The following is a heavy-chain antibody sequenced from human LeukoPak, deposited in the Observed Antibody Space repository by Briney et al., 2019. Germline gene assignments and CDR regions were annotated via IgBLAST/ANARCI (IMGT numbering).Heavy chain of an antibody. J-gene: IGHJ4*02. CDR1: GVSITSNW. CDR2: IHHSVVT. CDR3: ATRDESRTDLVPPDY. V-gene: IGHV4-4*02. D-gene: IGHD5-24*01. Sequence: SETLSLTCAVSGVSITSNWWTWVRQPPGKGLEWIGEIHHSVVTRYSPSLKTRVTKSIDISNNQLSLSLNSVTAADTAVYYCATRDESRTDLVPPDYWGQGALVTVS.